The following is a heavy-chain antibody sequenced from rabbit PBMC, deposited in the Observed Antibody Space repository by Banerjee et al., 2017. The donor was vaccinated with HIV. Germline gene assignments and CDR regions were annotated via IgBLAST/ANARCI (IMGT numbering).Heavy chain of an antibody. J-gene: IGHJ4*01. CDR2: IATSSGST. V-gene: IGHV1S45*01. Sequence: QEQLKETGGGLVQPGGSLTLSCTASGFDFSGYWMSWVRQAPGKGLEWIACIATSSGSTYYASWAKGRFTISKTSSTTVTLQMTSLTAADTATYFCARGTGGAGDGLNLWGQGTLVTVS. CDR1: GFDFSGYW. CDR3: ARGTGGAGDGLNL. D-gene: IGHD4-2*01.